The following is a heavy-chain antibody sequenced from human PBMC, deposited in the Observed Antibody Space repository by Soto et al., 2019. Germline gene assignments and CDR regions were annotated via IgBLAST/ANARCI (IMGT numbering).Heavy chain of an antibody. Sequence: EVQLLESGGGLVQPGGSLRLSCSTSGFTFSDYAMSWVRQAPGKGLECVSTITVSGDVTFYADSVKGRFTMSRDNSKNTVHLQMNSLRAEDTAMYFCANVMILRFSEWSTLDDPWGPGTLVTVSS. CDR2: ITVSGDVT. D-gene: IGHD3-3*01. J-gene: IGHJ5*02. V-gene: IGHV3-23*01. CDR1: GFTFSDYA. CDR3: ANVMILRFSEWSTLDDP.